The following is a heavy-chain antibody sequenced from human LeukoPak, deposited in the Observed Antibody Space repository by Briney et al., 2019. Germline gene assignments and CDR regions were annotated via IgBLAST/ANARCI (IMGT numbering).Heavy chain of an antibody. CDR1: GASISSSHW. J-gene: IGHJ4*02. D-gene: IGHD3-22*01. Sequence: PSGTLSLTCAVSGASISSSHWWSWVRQAPGKGLEWIGDICHSGSPNYNPSLKSRVTISVDKSKNQFSLKLSSVTAADTAVYYCARTYDSSGYYYAFDYWGQGTLVTVSS. CDR2: ICHSGSP. CDR3: ARTYDSSGYYYAFDY. V-gene: IGHV4-4*02.